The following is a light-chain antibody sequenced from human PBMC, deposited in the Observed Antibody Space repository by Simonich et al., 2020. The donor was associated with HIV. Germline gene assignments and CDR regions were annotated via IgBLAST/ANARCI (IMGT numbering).Light chain of an antibody. V-gene: IGKV3-15*01. CDR2: GAS. J-gene: IGKJ4*01. CDR3: QLYGSLALT. Sequence: EIVMTQSPATLSVSPGERATLSCRASQSVSSNLAWYQQKPGQAPRLLIYGASTRATGIPARFSGSGSGTDFTLTISRLEPEDFAVYHCQLYGSLALTFGGGTKVEIK. CDR1: QSVSSN.